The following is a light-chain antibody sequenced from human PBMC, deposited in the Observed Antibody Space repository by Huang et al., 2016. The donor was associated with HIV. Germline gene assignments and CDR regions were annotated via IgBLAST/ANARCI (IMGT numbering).Light chain of an antibody. J-gene: IGKJ3*01. Sequence: IVLTQFTGPLSLSPGDRATLSCRASQRVSGNYLAWYQQRPGQAPRLLIYHSSTRAPGIPGRVSGSGAGTDFTLTISRLEPEDFVVFYCQQYGNSPFTFGPGTKVDI. CDR2: HSS. V-gene: IGKV3-20*01. CDR1: QRVSGNY. CDR3: QQYGNSPFT.